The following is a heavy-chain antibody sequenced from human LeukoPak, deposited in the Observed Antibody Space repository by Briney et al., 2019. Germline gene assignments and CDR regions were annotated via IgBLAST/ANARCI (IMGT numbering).Heavy chain of an antibody. CDR3: AGHPAEMNTL. J-gene: IGHJ4*02. D-gene: IGHD5-24*01. CDR1: GLTFSNYR. CDR2: ISSSGNYI. Sequence: GGSLRLSCAASGLTFSNYRMNWVRQAPGKGLEWVSSISSSGNYIYYADSMRGRFTISRDNAKNSVYLQMSSLRAEDTAVYYCAGHPAEMNTLWGQGTLVAVSS. V-gene: IGHV3-21*01.